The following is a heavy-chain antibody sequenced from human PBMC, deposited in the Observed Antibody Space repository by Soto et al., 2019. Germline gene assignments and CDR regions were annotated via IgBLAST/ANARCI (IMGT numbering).Heavy chain of an antibody. Sequence: QIQLLQSGAEVKKPGASVKVTCKASGYTFRNFGISWVRQAPGQGLEWMGWISAYKANANDAQKFQGRLTMTADTSTSTAYMELRSLRSDDTAVYYCARENSYLDYWGQGTLVTVSS. CDR3: ARENSYLDY. V-gene: IGHV1-18*01. CDR1: GYTFRNFG. CDR2: ISAYKANA. J-gene: IGHJ4*02.